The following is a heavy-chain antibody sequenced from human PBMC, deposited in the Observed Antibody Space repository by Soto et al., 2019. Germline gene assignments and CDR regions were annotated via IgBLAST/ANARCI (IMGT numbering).Heavy chain of an antibody. Sequence: GASVKVSCKASGYTFTSYDINWVRQATGQGLEWMGWMNPNSGNTGYAQKFQGRVTMTRNTSISTAYMELSSLRSEDTAVYYCARGLAGDFWNGFAELIYYMDVWGKGTTVTVSS. CDR3: ARGLAGDFWNGFAELIYYMDV. V-gene: IGHV1-8*01. D-gene: IGHD3-3*01. J-gene: IGHJ6*03. CDR1: GYTFTSYD. CDR2: MNPNSGNT.